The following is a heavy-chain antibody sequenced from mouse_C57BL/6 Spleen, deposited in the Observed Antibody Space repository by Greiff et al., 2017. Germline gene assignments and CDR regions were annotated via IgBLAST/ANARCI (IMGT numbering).Heavy chain of an antibody. D-gene: IGHD2-5*01. CDR3: ATYYSNYWLAY. V-gene: IGHV1-39*01. Sequence: EVQLQQSGPELVKPGASVKISCKASGYSFTDYNMNWVKQSNGKSLEWIGVITPNSGTTSYNQKFKGKATLTVDQSSSTAYMQLNSLTSEYAAVYYCATYYSNYWLAYWGQGTLVTVSA. CDR2: ITPNSGTT. J-gene: IGHJ3*01. CDR1: GYSFTDYN.